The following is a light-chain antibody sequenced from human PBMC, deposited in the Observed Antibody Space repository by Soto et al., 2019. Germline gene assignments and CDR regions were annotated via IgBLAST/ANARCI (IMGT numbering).Light chain of an antibody. J-gene: IGKJ1*01. CDR3: QHYNSYSEA. CDR2: DAS. CDR1: QSISTW. V-gene: IGKV1-5*01. Sequence: GDRVTITCRASQSISTWLAWYQQKPGKGPKLLIYDASSLESGVPSRFSGSGSGTEFTLTISSLQPDDFATYYCQHYNSYSEAFGQGTKVDIK.